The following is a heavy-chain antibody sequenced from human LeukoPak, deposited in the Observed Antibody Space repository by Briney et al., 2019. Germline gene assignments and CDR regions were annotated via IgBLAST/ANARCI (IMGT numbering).Heavy chain of an antibody. J-gene: IGHJ4*02. CDR2: INHSGST. CDR3: ARSFARRLDY. V-gene: IGHV4-34*01. CDR1: GGSFSGYY. Sequence: PSETLSLTCAVYGGSFSGYYWSWIRQPPGKGLEWIGEINHSGSTNYNPSLKSRVTISVDTSKNQFSLKLRSVTAADTAVYYGARSFARRLDYWGQGTLVTVSS. D-gene: IGHD6-6*01.